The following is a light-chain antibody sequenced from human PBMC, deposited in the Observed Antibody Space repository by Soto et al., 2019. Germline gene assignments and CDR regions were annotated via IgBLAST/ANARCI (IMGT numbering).Light chain of an antibody. V-gene: IGLV4-69*01. Sequence: QSVLTQSPSASASLGASVKLTCTLSSGHSSYAIAWHQQQPEKGPRYLMKLNSDGSHYKGDGIPDRFSGSSSGTERHLTISSLQSEDEAEYYCQTWGTGIRVFGGGTQLTVL. CDR3: QTWGTGIRV. J-gene: IGLJ3*02. CDR1: SGHSSYA. CDR2: LNSDGSH.